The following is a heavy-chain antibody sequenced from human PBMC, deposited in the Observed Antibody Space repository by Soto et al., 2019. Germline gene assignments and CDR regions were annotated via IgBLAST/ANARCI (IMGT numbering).Heavy chain of an antibody. Sequence: QVQLVESGGGVVQPGRSLRLSCAASGFTFSSYGMHWVRQAPGKGLEWVAVISYDGINKYYADSVKSRFTISRDNSKNTLYLIMNGRRAEETAVYYCAKEEWFGELLCWFDPWGQGALVTVS. V-gene: IGHV3-30*18. CDR2: ISYDGINK. CDR3: AKEEWFGELLCWFDP. D-gene: IGHD3-10*01. CDR1: GFTFSSYG. J-gene: IGHJ5*02.